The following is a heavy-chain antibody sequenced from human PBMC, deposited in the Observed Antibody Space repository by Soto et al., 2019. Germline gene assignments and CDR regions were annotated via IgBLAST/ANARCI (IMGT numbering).Heavy chain of an antibody. J-gene: IGHJ4*02. CDR2: ISSSSSYI. CDR1: GFTFSSYS. CDR3: ATVPYSSGPT. Sequence: GGSLRLSCAASGFTFSSYSMNWVRQAPGKGLEWVSSISSSSSYIYYADSVKGRFTISRDDSQNTLHLQMDSLKTEDTAVYYCATVPYSSGPTWGLGVLVTVSS. D-gene: IGHD6-19*01. V-gene: IGHV3-21*03.